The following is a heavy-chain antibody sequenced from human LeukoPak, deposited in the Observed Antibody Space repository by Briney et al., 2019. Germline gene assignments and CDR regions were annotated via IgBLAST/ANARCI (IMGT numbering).Heavy chain of an antibody. Sequence: GGSLRLSCAASGFTFSSYGMHWVRQAPGRGLEWVAVISHDGSNIYYGDSVKGRFSISRDNSKNTLYLQMNSLRVEDTAVYYCAKDPYRVVVATGNYLDPWGQGTLVTVSS. CDR3: AKDPYRVVVATGNYLDP. D-gene: IGHD2-15*01. CDR1: GFTFSSYG. J-gene: IGHJ5*02. CDR2: ISHDGSNI. V-gene: IGHV3-30*18.